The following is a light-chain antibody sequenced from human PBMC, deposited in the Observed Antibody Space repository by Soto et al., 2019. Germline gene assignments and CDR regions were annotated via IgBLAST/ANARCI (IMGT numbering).Light chain of an antibody. V-gene: IGLV4-60*02. Sequence: QLVLTQSSSASASLGSSVKLTCTLSSGHNSYMIAWHQQQPGKAPRYLMKLGGSGNYNRGSEVPDRFSGSSSGADRYLIISILQFEDEADYYCETWDYNTWVFGGGTKLTVL. CDR2: LGGSGNY. CDR3: ETWDYNTWV. J-gene: IGLJ3*02. CDR1: SGHNSYM.